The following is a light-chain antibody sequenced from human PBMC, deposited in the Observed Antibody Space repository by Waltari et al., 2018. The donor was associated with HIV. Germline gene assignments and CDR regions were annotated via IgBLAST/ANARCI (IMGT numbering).Light chain of an antibody. J-gene: IGKJ1*01. V-gene: IGKV1-39*01. CDR1: QTIATY. CDR2: TTS. Sequence: DIQLTQPPSSLSASVGDRVTITCRASQTIATYLNWYQQKPGKAPKLLIYTTSTLQSGVPSRFSGSGSGRDFTLTVSYLQPEDFATYFCQQTYTMPRGTFGQGTKVEFK. CDR3: QQTYTMPRGT.